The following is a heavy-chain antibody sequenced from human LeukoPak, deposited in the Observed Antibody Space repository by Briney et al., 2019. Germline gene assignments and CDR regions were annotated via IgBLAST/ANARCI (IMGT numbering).Heavy chain of an antibody. D-gene: IGHD2-15*01. CDR3: ARRTWGYCSGGSCYPRGLLDY. Sequence: SETLSLTCAVYGGSISGYYWSWIRQPPGKGLEWIGEINHSGSTNYNPSLKSRVTISVDTSKNQFSLKLSSVTAADTAVYYCARRTWGYCSGGSCYPRGLLDYWGQGTLVTVSS. CDR2: INHSGST. CDR1: GGSISGYY. V-gene: IGHV4-34*01. J-gene: IGHJ4*02.